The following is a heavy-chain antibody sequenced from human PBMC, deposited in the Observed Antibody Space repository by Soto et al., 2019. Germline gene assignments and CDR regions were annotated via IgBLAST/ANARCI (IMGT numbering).Heavy chain of an antibody. V-gene: IGHV1-3*01. Sequence: QVQLVQSGAEVKKPGASVKVSCKASGYTFTSYAMHWVRQAPGQRLEWMGWINAGNGNTKYSQKFQGRVTITRNTSASTAYMELSSLRSEDTAVYYCARGVGSGLSDYWGQGTLVTVSS. CDR1: GYTFTSYA. J-gene: IGHJ4*02. CDR3: ARGVGSGLSDY. D-gene: IGHD1-26*01. CDR2: INAGNGNT.